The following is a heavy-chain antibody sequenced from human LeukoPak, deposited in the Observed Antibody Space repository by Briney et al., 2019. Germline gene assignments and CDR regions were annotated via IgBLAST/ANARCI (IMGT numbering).Heavy chain of an antibody. CDR2: ISDSGDGT. V-gene: IGHV3-23*01. J-gene: IGHJ4*02. D-gene: IGHD6-13*01. CDR3: AKDKAPGSWNTPSDF. Sequence: GGSLRLSCAASGFTFRTYAMSWVSQAPGKGLEWVSGISDSGDGTYYAESVKGGFTISRDNSKNRVLLPMNSLRADDTAKYYWAKDKAPGSWNTPSDFWDQGTLVTVSA. CDR1: GFTFRTYA.